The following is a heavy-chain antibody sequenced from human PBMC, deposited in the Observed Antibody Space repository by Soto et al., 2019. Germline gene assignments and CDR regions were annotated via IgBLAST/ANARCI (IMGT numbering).Heavy chain of an antibody. V-gene: IGHV3-23*01. CDR2: ISGSGGST. J-gene: IGHJ6*02. Sequence: PGGSLRLSCAASGFTFSSYAMSWVRQAPGKGLEWVSAISGSGGSTYYADSVKGRFTISRDNSKNTLYLQMNSLRAEDTAVYYCAKGTDNDILTGYQVYGMDVWGQGTTVTVSS. D-gene: IGHD3-9*01. CDR3: AKGTDNDILTGYQVYGMDV. CDR1: GFTFSSYA.